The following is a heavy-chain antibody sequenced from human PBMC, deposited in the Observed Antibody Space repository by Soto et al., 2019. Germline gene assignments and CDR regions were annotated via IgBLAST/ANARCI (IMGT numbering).Heavy chain of an antibody. V-gene: IGHV1-58*02. Sequence: GASVKVSCKASGFTFSSSAIQWVRQALGQRLEWIGWIVVGSGNTKYAQKFQERLTMTRDMSTSTAYMELSSLRSEDTAVYYCALTELPYYYYGMGVWGQGTTVTVS. D-gene: IGHD1-1*01. CDR2: IVVGSGNT. J-gene: IGHJ6*02. CDR3: ALTELPYYYYGMGV. CDR1: GFTFSSSA.